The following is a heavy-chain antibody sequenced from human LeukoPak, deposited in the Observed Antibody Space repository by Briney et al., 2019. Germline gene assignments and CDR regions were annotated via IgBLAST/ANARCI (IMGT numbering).Heavy chain of an antibody. CDR2: IIPILGIA. CDR3: ASFGEMATIEDY. CDR1: GYTFTSYY. V-gene: IGHV1-69*02. J-gene: IGHJ4*02. D-gene: IGHD5-24*01. Sequence: GASVKVSCKASGYTFTSYYMHWVRQAPGQGLEWMGRIIPILGIANYAQKFQGRVTITADKSTSTAYMELSSLRSEDAAAYYCASFGEMATIEDYWGQGTLVTVSS.